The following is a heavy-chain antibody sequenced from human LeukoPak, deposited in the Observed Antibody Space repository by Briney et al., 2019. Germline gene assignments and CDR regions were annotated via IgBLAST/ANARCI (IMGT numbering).Heavy chain of an antibody. Sequence: PGGSLRLSCAASGFTFSVYSMNWVRQAPGKGLEWVSYISSSSGTIYYADSVKGRVTISRDNVENSLHLQMNSLRVEDTAVYCCAREFEVPAAAPDYYYYYYIDVWGKGTTVTVSS. CDR2: ISSSSGTI. CDR3: AREFEVPAAAPDYYYYYYIDV. D-gene: IGHD2-2*01. J-gene: IGHJ6*03. CDR1: GFTFSVYS. V-gene: IGHV3-48*04.